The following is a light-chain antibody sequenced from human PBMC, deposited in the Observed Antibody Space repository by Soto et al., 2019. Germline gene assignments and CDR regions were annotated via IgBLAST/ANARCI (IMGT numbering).Light chain of an antibody. CDR1: QSLSSTY. J-gene: IGKJ2*01. CDR2: GAS. V-gene: IGKV3-20*01. Sequence: EVVLTQSPGTLSLSPGERATLSCRASQSLSSTYLAWYQQKPGQSPRLLIYGASNRATDIPDRFPGSGSGPDFALTFGRLESVDFAVYYCQQSGSSPPYFFGAGTRLDI. CDR3: QQSGSSPPYF.